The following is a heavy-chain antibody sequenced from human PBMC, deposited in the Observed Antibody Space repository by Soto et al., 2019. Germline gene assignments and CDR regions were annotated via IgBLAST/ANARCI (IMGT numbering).Heavy chain of an antibody. CDR1: GGSISSGGYS. D-gene: IGHD3-16*01. CDR2: IYHSGST. Sequence: TLALTCAVSGGSISSGGYSGSWIRQPPGKGLEWIGYIYHSGSTYYNPSLKSRVTISVDRSKNQFSLKLSSVTAADTAVYYCARVLGQRDPDGGNYGMDVWGQGTTVTVSS. V-gene: IGHV4-30-2*01. CDR3: ARVLGQRDPDGGNYGMDV. J-gene: IGHJ6*02.